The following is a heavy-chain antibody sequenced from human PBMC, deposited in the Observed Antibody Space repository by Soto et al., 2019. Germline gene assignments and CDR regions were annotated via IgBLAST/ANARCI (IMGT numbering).Heavy chain of an antibody. CDR2: IDPSDSYT. CDR3: ARHTSPYYYYGMDV. CDR1: GYSFTSYW. D-gene: IGHD2-2*01. V-gene: IGHV5-10-1*01. Sequence: PGESLKISCQGSGYSFTSYWISWVRPMPGKGLEWMGRIDPSDSYTNYSPSFQGHVTISADKSISTAYLQWSSLKASDTAMYYCARHTSPYYYYGMDVWGQGTTVTVSS. J-gene: IGHJ6*02.